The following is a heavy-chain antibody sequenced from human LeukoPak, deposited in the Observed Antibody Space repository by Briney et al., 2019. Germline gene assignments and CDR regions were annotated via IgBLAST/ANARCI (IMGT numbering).Heavy chain of an antibody. CDR2: IYHTGPT. J-gene: IGHJ5*02. CDR3: ARVLIWFGQLQNWFDP. V-gene: IGHV4-39*07. CDR1: GGSMTNNTFY. D-gene: IGHD3-10*01. Sequence: PSETLSLTCTVSGGSMTNNTFYWGWIRQPPGKGLEWIGSIYHTGPTYYNPSPKSRVTISVDTSKNQFSPKLSSVTAADTAVYYCARVLIWFGQLQNWFDPWGPGTLVTVSS.